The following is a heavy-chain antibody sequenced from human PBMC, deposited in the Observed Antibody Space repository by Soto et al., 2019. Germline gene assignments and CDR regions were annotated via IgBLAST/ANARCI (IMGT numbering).Heavy chain of an antibody. D-gene: IGHD3-3*01. J-gene: IGHJ4*02. Sequence: GGSLRLSCAASGFTFSSYSMNWVRQAPGKGLEWVSYISSSSSTIYYADSVKGRFTISRDNAKNSLYLQMNSLRDEDTAVYYCARDPQAHSTIFGVVNTPYYFDYWGQGTLVTVSS. CDR2: ISSSSSTI. CDR3: ARDPQAHSTIFGVVNTPYYFDY. V-gene: IGHV3-48*02. CDR1: GFTFSSYS.